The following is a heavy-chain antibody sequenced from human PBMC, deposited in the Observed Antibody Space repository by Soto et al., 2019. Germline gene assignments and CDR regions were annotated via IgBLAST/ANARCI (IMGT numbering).Heavy chain of an antibody. D-gene: IGHD5-12*01. CDR2: ISAYNGKR. CDR1: GYPFTSYG. CDR3: ARGRIVASIHDAFEI. J-gene: IGHJ3*02. Sequence: ASVKVFCKASGYPFTSYGISWVRQAPGQGLEWVAWISAYNGKRDTAQKFQDRVTMTLDTSTDTAHMDLGDLTSADTAVYYCARGRIVASIHDAFEIWGQGTKVTVSS. V-gene: IGHV1-18*01.